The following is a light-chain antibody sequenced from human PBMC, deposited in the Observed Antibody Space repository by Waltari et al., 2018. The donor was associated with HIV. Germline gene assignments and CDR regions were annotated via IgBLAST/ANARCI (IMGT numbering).Light chain of an antibody. Sequence: QSALTQPASVSGSPGQSITISCTGSDVGNYNLVSWYQQDPGKAPRLMIFEVTKGPSGVSDRFSASKTGNTASLTISGRQAEDEADYYCASYGGTSNFVFGGGTRVTVL. CDR2: EVT. J-gene: IGLJ2*01. CDR3: ASYGGTSNFV. V-gene: IGLV2-23*02. CDR1: DVGNYNL.